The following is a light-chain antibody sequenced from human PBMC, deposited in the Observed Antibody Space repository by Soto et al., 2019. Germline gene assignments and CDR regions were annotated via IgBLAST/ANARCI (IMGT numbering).Light chain of an antibody. Sequence: AIPLTQSPSSLSASVGDRVTITCRACQGISSALAWYQQKPGKAPKLLIYDASSLESGVPSRFSGSGSGTDFTLTISSLQPEDFATYYCQQFNTYPTFGPGTKVDIK. V-gene: IGKV1-13*02. CDR1: QGISSA. CDR2: DAS. J-gene: IGKJ3*01. CDR3: QQFNTYPT.